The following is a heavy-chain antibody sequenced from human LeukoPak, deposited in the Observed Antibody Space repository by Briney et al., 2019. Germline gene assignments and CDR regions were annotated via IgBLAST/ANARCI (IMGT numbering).Heavy chain of an antibody. CDR1: GGSISSHY. J-gene: IGHJ6*02. D-gene: IGHD1-26*01. Sequence: SETLSLTCTVSGGSISSHYWSWIRQPPGKGLEWIGYIFYTGSTDYSPSLKSRVTISVDTSKNQFSLKLSSVTAADTAVYFCASSYYGYYYGMDVWGQGTTVTVSS. CDR2: IFYTGST. CDR3: ASSYYGYYYGMDV. V-gene: IGHV4-59*08.